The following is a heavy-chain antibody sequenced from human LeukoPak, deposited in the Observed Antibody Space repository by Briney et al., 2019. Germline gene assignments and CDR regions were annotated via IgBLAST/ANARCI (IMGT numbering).Heavy chain of an antibody. CDR3: ARRAGDYSHPYDY. V-gene: IGHV3-53*01. CDR1: GFTFSSYG. D-gene: IGHD3-22*01. Sequence: GGSLRLSCAASGFTFSSYGMSWVRQAPGKGLEWGSFVYSGGNTHNSDSVKGRLTISRDNSKNTLYLQMNTLRAEDTAVYYCARRAGDYSHPYDYWGQGTLVTVSS. CDR2: VYSGGNT. J-gene: IGHJ4*02.